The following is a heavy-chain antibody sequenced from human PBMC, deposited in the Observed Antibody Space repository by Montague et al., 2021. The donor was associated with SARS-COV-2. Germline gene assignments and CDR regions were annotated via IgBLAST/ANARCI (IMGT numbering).Heavy chain of an antibody. Sequence: SETLSLTCAVHGGSFSTYSWNWIRQPPGKGLEWIGEIHHGGSTNYNPSLKSRVTISADTSKNQFSLKLTSVAAADTAVYYCARLGDGVVPSPILGVGPYYSYYMDVWGQGTTVTVSS. CDR3: ARLGDGVVPSPILGVGPYYSYYMDV. V-gene: IGHV4-34*01. D-gene: IGHD3-10*01. CDR1: GGSFSTYS. J-gene: IGHJ6*03. CDR2: IHHGGST.